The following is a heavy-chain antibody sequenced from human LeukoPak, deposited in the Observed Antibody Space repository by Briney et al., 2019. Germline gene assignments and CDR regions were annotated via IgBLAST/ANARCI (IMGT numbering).Heavy chain of an antibody. Sequence: SETLSLTCTVSGGSISRYYWSWIRQPPGKGLEWIGYINYSGSTNYNPSLKSRVTISVDTTKNQFSLNLRSVTAADTAVYYCARESGNAWVDYWGQGTLVTVSS. D-gene: IGHD2-2*01. CDR2: INYSGST. J-gene: IGHJ4*02. V-gene: IGHV4-59*01. CDR1: GGSISRYY. CDR3: ARESGNAWVDY.